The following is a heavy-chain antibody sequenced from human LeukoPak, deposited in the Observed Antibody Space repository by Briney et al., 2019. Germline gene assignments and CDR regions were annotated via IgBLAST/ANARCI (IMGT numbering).Heavy chain of an antibody. D-gene: IGHD2/OR15-2a*01. J-gene: IGHJ6*02. CDR3: ATWAFYHNLDV. Sequence: GGALRLSCATSGFTIGPYAMDWVRQGPGGGLEWVSVIKADGSGTFYADSVRGRFTTSRDNSKNSLYLQMNSLTSEDTALYYCATWAFYHNLDVWGQGTTVIVSS. CDR1: GFTIGPYA. CDR2: IKADGSGT. V-gene: IGHV3-43*02.